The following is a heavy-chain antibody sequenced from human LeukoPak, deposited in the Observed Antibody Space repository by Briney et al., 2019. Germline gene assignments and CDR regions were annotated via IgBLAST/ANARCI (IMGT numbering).Heavy chain of an antibody. CDR3: ARARGSSWYHDY. D-gene: IGHD6-13*01. J-gene: IGHJ4*02. CDR1: GGSFSGYY. CDR2: INHSGGT. V-gene: IGHV4-34*01. Sequence: PSETLSLTCAVYGGSFSGYYWSWIRQPPGKGLEWVGEINHSGGTNYNPSLKSRVTISVDTSKNQFSLKLSSVTAADTAVYYCARARGSSWYHDYWAREPWSPSLQ.